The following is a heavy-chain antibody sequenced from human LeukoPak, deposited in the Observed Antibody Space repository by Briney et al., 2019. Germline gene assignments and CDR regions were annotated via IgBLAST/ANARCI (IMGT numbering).Heavy chain of an antibody. CDR2: INHSGST. CDR1: GGSFSGYC. J-gene: IGHJ3*02. Sequence: SETLSLTCAVYGGSFSGYCWSWIRQPPGKGLEWIGEINHSGSTNYNPSLKSRVTISVDTSKNQFSLKLSSVTAADTAVYYCARGSAMVRGRDAFDIWGQGTMVTVSS. CDR3: ARGSAMVRGRDAFDI. D-gene: IGHD3-10*01. V-gene: IGHV4-34*01.